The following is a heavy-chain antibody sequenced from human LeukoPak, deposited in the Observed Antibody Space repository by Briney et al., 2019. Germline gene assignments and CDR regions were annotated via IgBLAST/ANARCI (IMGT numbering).Heavy chain of an antibody. J-gene: IGHJ3*02. V-gene: IGHV1-3*03. D-gene: IGHD4-23*01. Sequence: ASVKVSCKASGYTFTSYAMHWVRQAPGQRLEWMGWINAGNGNTKYSQEFQGRVTITRDTSASTAYMELSSLRSEDMAEYYCARDGGNSNDAFDIWGQGTMVTVSS. CDR1: GYTFTSYA. CDR2: INAGNGNT. CDR3: ARDGGNSNDAFDI.